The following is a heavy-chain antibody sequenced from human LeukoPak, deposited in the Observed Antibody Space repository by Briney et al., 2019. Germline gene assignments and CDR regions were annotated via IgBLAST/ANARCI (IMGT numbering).Heavy chain of an antibody. Sequence: PGGSLRLSCAASGFTFSSYAMSWVRQAPGKGLEWVANINPDGSTKLYVGSGKGRFTISRDNAQSSLYLEMNSLRDDDTAVYYCARGDSSSGWWFDPWGQGTRVTISS. CDR3: ARGDSSSGWWFDP. CDR2: INPDGSTK. CDR1: GFTFSSYA. J-gene: IGHJ5*02. V-gene: IGHV3-7*01. D-gene: IGHD6-13*01.